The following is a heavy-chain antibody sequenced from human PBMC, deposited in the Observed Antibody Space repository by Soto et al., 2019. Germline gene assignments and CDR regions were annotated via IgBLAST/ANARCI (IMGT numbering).Heavy chain of an antibody. CDR2: MRHKANSYTT. CDR1: GFTFSAHY. V-gene: IGHV3-72*01. Sequence: EVQLVESGGNLVQPGGALRLSCAASGFTFSAHYLDWFRQAPGKGLEWVGRMRHKANSYTTNYAASVKGRFTISRDDSKNSMYLQVNSLKTEDTAVYYCTRVKLLGFGVVPRTNERASDYWGQGTLVTVSS. CDR3: TRVKLLGFGVVPRTNERASDY. J-gene: IGHJ4*02. D-gene: IGHD3-10*01.